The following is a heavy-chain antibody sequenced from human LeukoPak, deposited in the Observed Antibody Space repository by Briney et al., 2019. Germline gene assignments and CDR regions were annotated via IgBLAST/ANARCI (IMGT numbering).Heavy chain of an antibody. CDR3: ARWARGYSYGRYGMDV. CDR2: IYYSGST. D-gene: IGHD5-18*01. J-gene: IGHJ6*02. CDR1: GGSISSYY. V-gene: IGHV4-59*08. Sequence: SEILSLTCTVSGGSISSYYWSWIRQTPGKGLEWIGYIYYSGSTNYNPSLKSRVTISVDTSKNQFSLKLSSVTAADTAVYYCARWARGYSYGRYGMDVWGQGTTVNVSS.